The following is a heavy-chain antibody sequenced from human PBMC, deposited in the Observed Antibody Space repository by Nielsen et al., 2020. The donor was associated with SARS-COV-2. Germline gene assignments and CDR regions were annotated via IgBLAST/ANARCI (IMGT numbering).Heavy chain of an antibody. J-gene: IGHJ4*02. CDR3: ARNSGSYYGAADY. Sequence: WIRQPPGKGLEWIGYIYYSGSTYCNPSLKSRVTISVDTSKNQFSLKLSSVTAADTAVYYCARNSGSYYGAADYWGQGTLVTVSS. D-gene: IGHD1-26*01. CDR2: IYYSGST. V-gene: IGHV4-39*01.